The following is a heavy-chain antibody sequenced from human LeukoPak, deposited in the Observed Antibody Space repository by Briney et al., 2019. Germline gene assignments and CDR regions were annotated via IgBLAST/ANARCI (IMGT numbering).Heavy chain of an antibody. CDR2: IYDSGST. CDR1: GGSIRSSYYY. Sequence: PSETLSLTCTVSGGSIRSSYYYWGWIRQPPGKGLEWIGSIYDSGSTYYNPSLKSRVTISVDTSKNQFFLQLSSVTAADTAVYHCASGQGWLTDHWGRGTLVAVSS. D-gene: IGHD5-12*01. J-gene: IGHJ5*02. CDR3: ASGQGWLTDH. V-gene: IGHV4-39*07.